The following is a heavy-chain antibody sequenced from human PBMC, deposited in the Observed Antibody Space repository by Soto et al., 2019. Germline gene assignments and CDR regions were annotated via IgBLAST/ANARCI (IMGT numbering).Heavy chain of an antibody. J-gene: IGHJ4*02. Sequence: SETLSLTCTFSGCSISSSSYYWGWIRQPPGKGLEWIGSIYYSGSTYYNPSLKSRVTISVDTSKNQFSLKLSSVTAADTAVYYCARQILADSSTVDYWGQGTLVTVS. CDR1: GCSISSSSYY. D-gene: IGHD1-1*01. CDR3: ARQILADSSTVDY. CDR2: IYYSGST. V-gene: IGHV4-39*01.